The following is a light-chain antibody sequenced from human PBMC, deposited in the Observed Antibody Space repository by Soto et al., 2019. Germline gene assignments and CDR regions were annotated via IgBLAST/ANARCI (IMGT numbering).Light chain of an antibody. Sequence: EIVMTQSPATLSVSPGERATLSCRASQSVSSNLAWYQQKPGQAPRLLIYGASTRATGTPARFSGSGSGTEFTLTISSLQSEDFAVYYCQQYNNWPPWTVGQGTKVDSK. CDR2: GAS. CDR1: QSVSSN. CDR3: QQYNNWPPWT. V-gene: IGKV3-15*01. J-gene: IGKJ1*01.